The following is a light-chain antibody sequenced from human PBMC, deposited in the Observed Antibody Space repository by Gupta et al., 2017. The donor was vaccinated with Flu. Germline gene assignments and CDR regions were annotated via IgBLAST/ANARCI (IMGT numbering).Light chain of an antibody. Sequence: GDRVTTSCPANRSISSYLTWYQQKPGKAPKLLIHAASSMQSVVPSRFSGSGSGTDFTLTISSLQPEDFATYYCQQCYSIPWTFGQGTKVEIK. CDR3: QQCYSIPWT. CDR2: AAS. V-gene: IGKV1-39*01. CDR1: RSISSY. J-gene: IGKJ1*01.